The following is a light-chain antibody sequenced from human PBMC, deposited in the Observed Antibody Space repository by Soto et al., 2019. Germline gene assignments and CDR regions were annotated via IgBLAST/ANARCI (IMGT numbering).Light chain of an antibody. V-gene: IGKV3-15*01. Sequence: EIVMTQSPATLSVSPGERATLSCRASQSVSSNLAWYQQKPGQAPRLLIYGASIRATGIPPRFSGSGSGTEFTLPISSLQPEDFAVYYCQQYNKWSPWTFGQGTKVEIK. CDR1: QSVSSN. CDR3: QQYNKWSPWT. CDR2: GAS. J-gene: IGKJ1*01.